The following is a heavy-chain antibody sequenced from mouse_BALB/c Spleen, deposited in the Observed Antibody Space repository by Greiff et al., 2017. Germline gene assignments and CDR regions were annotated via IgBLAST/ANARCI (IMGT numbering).Heavy chain of an antibody. V-gene: IGHV5-6-5*01. D-gene: IGHD2-1*01. CDR1: GFTFSSYA. CDR3: AREGGNYYFDY. Sequence: EVMLVESGGGLVKPGGSLKLSCAASGFTFSSYAMSWVRQTPEKRLEWVASISSGGSTYYPDSVKGRFTISRDNARNILYLQMSSLRSEDTAMYYCAREGGNYYFDYWGQGTTLTVSS. J-gene: IGHJ2*01. CDR2: ISSGGST.